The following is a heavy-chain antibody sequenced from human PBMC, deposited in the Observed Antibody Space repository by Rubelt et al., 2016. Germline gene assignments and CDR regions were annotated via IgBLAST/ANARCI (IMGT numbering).Heavy chain of an antibody. CDR3: AGRTAASGTFYH. CDR2: SHYSGTT. Sequence: GWIRRPPGKGLEWIGYSHYSGTTNYSPSLRSRVTMSVDTSQNQVSLRLTSVTAADTAVYYCAGRTAASGTFYHWGQGTLDTVSS. D-gene: IGHD1/OR15-1a*01. V-gene: IGHV4-59*08. J-gene: IGHJ4*02.